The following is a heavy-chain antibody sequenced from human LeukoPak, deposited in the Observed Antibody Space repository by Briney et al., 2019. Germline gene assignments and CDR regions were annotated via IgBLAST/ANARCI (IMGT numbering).Heavy chain of an antibody. CDR2: IYSGGST. CDR1: GFTVSSNY. J-gene: IGHJ3*02. CDR3: ARDLGSMRYYYGSGSYQAFDI. V-gene: IGHV3-53*01. D-gene: IGHD3-10*01. Sequence: GGSLRLSCAASGFTVSSNYMSWVRQAPGKGLEWVSVIYSGGSTYYADSVKGRLTISRDNSKNTLYLQMNSLRAEDTAVYYCARDLGSMRYYYGSGSYQAFDIWGQGTMVTVPS.